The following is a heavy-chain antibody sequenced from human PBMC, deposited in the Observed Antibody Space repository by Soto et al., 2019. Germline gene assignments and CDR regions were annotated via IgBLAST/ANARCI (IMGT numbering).Heavy chain of an antibody. V-gene: IGHV4-59*08. Sequence: QVQLQESGPGLVKPSETLSLSCSVSGDSISGYFWTWIRQPPGKGLEWIGYMYSSGSTNYHPSLKSRVTMSVDTSKNQFSLNLSSVTAADTAVYYCARKSGNWNYIDYWGQGTLVTVSS. J-gene: IGHJ4*02. CDR1: GDSISGYF. D-gene: IGHD1-20*01. CDR2: MYSSGST. CDR3: ARKSGNWNYIDY.